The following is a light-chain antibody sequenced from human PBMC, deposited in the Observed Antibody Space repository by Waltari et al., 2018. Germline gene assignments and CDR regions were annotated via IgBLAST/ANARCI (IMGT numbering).Light chain of an antibody. J-gene: IGLJ1*01. V-gene: IGLV1-44*01. CDR2: SNN. CDR1: SSNIGSNT. CDR3: AAWDDSLNVYV. Sequence: QSVLTQPPSASGTPGQRVTISCSGSSSNIGSNTVNWYQQLPGTAPKLLIYSNNQRPSGVPDRVSGSTSGTSASLAISGLQSADEADYYCAAWDDSLNVYVFGTGTKVTVL.